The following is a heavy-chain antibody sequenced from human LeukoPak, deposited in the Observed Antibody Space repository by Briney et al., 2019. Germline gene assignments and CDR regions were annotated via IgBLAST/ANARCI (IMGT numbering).Heavy chain of an antibody. D-gene: IGHD1-20*01. CDR3: AKDSNWNDGKFDP. Sequence: ASVKVSCKASGYTFTSYDINWVRQATGQGLEWMGWMNPNSGNTGYAQKFLGRVSMTRNTSITTAYMELSSLRSEDTAVYYCAKDSNWNDGKFDPWGQGTLVTVSS. V-gene: IGHV1-8*01. CDR2: MNPNSGNT. CDR1: GYTFTSYD. J-gene: IGHJ5*02.